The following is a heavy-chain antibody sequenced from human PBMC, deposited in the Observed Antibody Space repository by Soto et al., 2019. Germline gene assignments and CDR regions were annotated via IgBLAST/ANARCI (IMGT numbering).Heavy chain of an antibody. Sequence: QVQLVESGGGVVQPGRSLRLSCAASGFTFSSYGMHWVRQAPGKGLEWVAVISYDGSNKYYADSVKGRFTISRDNSKNTLYPQMNCLSGADTAVYYCAKVVLPDYYYDGMDVWGQGTTVTVSS. CDR3: AKVVLPDYYYDGMDV. D-gene: IGHD2-8*02. CDR2: ISYDGSNK. V-gene: IGHV3-30*18. J-gene: IGHJ6*02. CDR1: GFTFSSYG.